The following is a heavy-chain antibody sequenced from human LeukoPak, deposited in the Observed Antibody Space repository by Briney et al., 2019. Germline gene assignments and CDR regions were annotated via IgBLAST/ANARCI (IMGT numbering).Heavy chain of an antibody. CDR2: IYYSGNT. CDR1: GYSINSGHY. CDR3: ARDLGYSGFDWAP. Sequence: SETLSFTCTVSGYSINSGHYWGWIRQPPGKRLEWIGSIYYSGNTYYNPTLKSRITISVDTSKNQFSLNLTSVTAADAAVYYCARDLGYSGFDWAPWGQGTLVTVSS. V-gene: IGHV4-38-2*02. J-gene: IGHJ5*02. D-gene: IGHD5-12*01.